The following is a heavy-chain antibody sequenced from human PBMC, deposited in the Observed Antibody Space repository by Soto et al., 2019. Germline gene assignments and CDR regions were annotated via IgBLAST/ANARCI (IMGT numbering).Heavy chain of an antibody. CDR2: ISGSGGST. J-gene: IGHJ4*02. V-gene: IGHV3-23*01. CDR3: AKSWSNYYDSSGYYSAFDY. CDR1: GFTFSSYA. Sequence: GGSLRLSCAASGFTFSSYAMSWVRQAPGKGLEWVSAISGSGGSTYYAGSVKGRFTISRDNSKNTLYLQMNSLRAEDTAVYYCAKSWSNYYDSSGYYSAFDYWGQGTLVTVSS. D-gene: IGHD3-22*01.